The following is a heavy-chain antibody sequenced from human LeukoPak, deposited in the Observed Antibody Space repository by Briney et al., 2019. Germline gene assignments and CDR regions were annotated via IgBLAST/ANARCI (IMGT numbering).Heavy chain of an antibody. Sequence: PGGSLRLSCTASGFAFSTYDMNWVRQAPGKGREGVSYISGGRSYIYYTDSVKGRFTISRDNAKNSLNLQMESLSAEDTAVYYCARESGIMVGDYYYYYMDVWGIGTTVTVSS. V-gene: IGHV3-21*01. J-gene: IGHJ6*03. CDR3: ARESGIMVGDYYYYYMDV. D-gene: IGHD1-26*01. CDR2: ISGGRSYI. CDR1: GFAFSTYD.